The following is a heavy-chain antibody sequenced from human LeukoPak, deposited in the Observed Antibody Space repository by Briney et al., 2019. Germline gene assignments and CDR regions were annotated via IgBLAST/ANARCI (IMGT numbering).Heavy chain of an antibody. D-gene: IGHD3-10*01. Sequence: SETLSLTCTVSGGSISSYYWSWIRQPPGKGLEWIGYIYYSGSTNYNPSLKSRVTISVDTSKNQFSLKLSSVTAADTAVYYCARGLWTEGSFDYWGQGTLVTVSS. V-gene: IGHV4-59*01. J-gene: IGHJ4*02. CDR3: ARGLWTEGSFDY. CDR2: IYYSGST. CDR1: GGSISSYY.